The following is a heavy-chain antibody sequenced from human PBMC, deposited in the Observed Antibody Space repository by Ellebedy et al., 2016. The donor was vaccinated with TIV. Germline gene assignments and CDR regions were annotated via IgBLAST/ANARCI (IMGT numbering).Heavy chain of an antibody. Sequence: SGPTLVKPTQTLTLTCTFSGFSLNTSGVGVGWIRQPPGKALEWLALIYWDDDKRYSPSLKSRLTITKDTSKNQVVLTMTNMDPVDTATYYCAHRGPHCSDGSGTECRFDPWGQGTLVTVSS. CDR2: IYWDDDK. CDR3: AHRGPHCSDGSGTECRFDP. D-gene: IGHD2-15*01. CDR1: GFSLNTSGVG. V-gene: IGHV2-5*02. J-gene: IGHJ5*02.